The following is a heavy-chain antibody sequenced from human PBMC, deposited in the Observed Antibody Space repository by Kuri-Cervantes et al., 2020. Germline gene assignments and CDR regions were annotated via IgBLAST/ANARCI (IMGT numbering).Heavy chain of an antibody. CDR1: GYSFTSYW. J-gene: IGHJ5*02. CDR2: FDPEDGET. V-gene: IGHV1-24*01. Sequence: GGSLRLSCKGSGYSFTSYWIGWVRQAPGKGLEWMGGFDPEDGETIYAQKFQGRVTMTEDTSTDTAYMELSSLRSEDTAVYYCATTPSGSGWYWFDPWGQGTLVTVSS. D-gene: IGHD6-19*01. CDR3: ATTPSGSGWYWFDP.